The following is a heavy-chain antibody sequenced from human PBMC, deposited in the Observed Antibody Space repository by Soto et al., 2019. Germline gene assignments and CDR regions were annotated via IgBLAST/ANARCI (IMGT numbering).Heavy chain of an antibody. Sequence: SETLSLTCTVSGGSISSSSYYWGWIRQPPGKGLEWIGSIYYSGSTYYNPSLKSRVTISVDTSKNQFSLKLSSVTAADTAVYYCATMGNFDYWGQGTLVTVSS. V-gene: IGHV4-39*01. CDR2: IYYSGST. D-gene: IGHD3-10*01. CDR1: GGSISSSSYY. J-gene: IGHJ4*02. CDR3: ATMGNFDY.